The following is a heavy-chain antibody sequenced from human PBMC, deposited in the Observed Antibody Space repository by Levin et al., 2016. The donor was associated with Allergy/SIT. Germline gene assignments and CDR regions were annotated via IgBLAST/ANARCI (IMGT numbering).Heavy chain of an antibody. V-gene: IGHV3-13*01. CDR1: GFTFSSYD. Sequence: GGSLRLSCAASGFTFSSYDMHWVRQATGKGLEWVSAIGTAGDTYYPGSVKGRFTISRENAKNSLYLQMNSLRAGDTAVYYCARAPVEDYYDSSGYYHRGNWFDPWGQGTLVTVSS. D-gene: IGHD3-22*01. CDR2: IGTAGDT. CDR3: ARAPVEDYYDSSGYYHRGNWFDP. J-gene: IGHJ5*02.